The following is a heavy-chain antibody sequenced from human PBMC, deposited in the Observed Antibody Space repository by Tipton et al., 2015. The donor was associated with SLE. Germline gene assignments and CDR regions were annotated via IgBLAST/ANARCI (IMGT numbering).Heavy chain of an antibody. D-gene: IGHD5-24*01. CDR3: ARRDGYNGDDAFDL. Sequence: TLSLTCTVSGGSISSGSYYWSWIRQPAGKGLEWIGRIYTSGSTNYNPSLKSRVTISVDTSKNQFSLKLSSVTAADTAVYYCARRDGYNGDDAFDLWGQGTMVIVSS. J-gene: IGHJ3*01. CDR1: GGSISSGSYY. V-gene: IGHV4-61*02. CDR2: IYTSGST.